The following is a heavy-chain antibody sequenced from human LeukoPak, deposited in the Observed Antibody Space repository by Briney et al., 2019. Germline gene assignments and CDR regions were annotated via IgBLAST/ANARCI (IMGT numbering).Heavy chain of an antibody. CDR3: AREAAMAHFDY. V-gene: IGHV4-30-2*01. J-gene: IGHJ4*02. D-gene: IGHD6-13*01. CDR1: GGSISSGGYY. Sequence: PSETLSLTCTVSGGSISSGGYYWSWIRQPPGKGLEWIGYIYHSGSTYYNPSLKSRVTISVDRSKNQFSLKLSSVTAADTAVYYCAREAAMAHFDYWGQGTLVTVSS. CDR2: IYHSGST.